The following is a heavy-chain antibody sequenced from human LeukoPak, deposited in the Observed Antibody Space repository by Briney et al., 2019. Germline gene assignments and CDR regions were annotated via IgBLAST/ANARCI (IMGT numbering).Heavy chain of an antibody. Sequence: PSQTLSLTCAVYGGSFSGYYWSWIRQPPGKGLEWIGEMTPTVGAKYSPPLKSRVTISVDTSKPQFSLRLRSVTAADTAMYYCARIAFGGHIVAQDYWGQGNLVSVSS. CDR2: MTPTVGA. CDR3: ARIAFGGHIVAQDY. V-gene: IGHV4-34*01. J-gene: IGHJ4*02. D-gene: IGHD3-16*02. CDR1: GGSFSGYY.